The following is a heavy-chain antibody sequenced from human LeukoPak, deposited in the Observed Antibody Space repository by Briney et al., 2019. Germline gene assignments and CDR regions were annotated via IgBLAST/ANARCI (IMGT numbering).Heavy chain of an antibody. Sequence: PGGSLRLSCVGSGFTFSSLWMSWVRQIPGKGLEWVANIKQDGSEVYYVDSVKGRFTISRDNAKNSLYLQMNSLRVEDTAVYYRACRPSDIRYYGVFDFWGQGSLVTVSS. V-gene: IGHV3-7*01. CDR3: ACRPSDIRYYGVFDF. CDR2: IKQDGSEV. J-gene: IGHJ4*02. D-gene: IGHD3-10*01. CDR1: GFTFSSLW.